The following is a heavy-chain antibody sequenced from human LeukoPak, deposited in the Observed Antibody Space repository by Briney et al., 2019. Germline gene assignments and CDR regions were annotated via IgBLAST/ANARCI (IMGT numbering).Heavy chain of an antibody. CDR1: GGSMINNY. J-gene: IGHJ6*02. V-gene: IGHV4-59*01. CDR2: IYQTGDS. D-gene: IGHD6-19*01. CDR3: ARMTVAGRTYYGMDV. Sequence: PSETLSLTCTVSGGSMINNYWSWVRQPPGKGLEWIGYIYQTGDSNHNPSLKSRVTISVDTSKNQFSLKLSSVTAADTAVYYCARMTVAGRTYYGMDVWGQGTTVTVSS.